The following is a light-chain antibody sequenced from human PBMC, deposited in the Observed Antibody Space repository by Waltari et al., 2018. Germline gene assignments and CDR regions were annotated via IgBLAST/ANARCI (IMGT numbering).Light chain of an antibody. CDR3: MQSLQTSWT. CDR2: LGS. J-gene: IGKJ1*01. Sequence: DIGMTQFPLPLPVTPGEPAAISCRSSQSLLYSNGYNYLDWYLQKPGQSPQLLIYLGSNRASGVPDRFSGSGSGTDFTLKISRVEAEDVGVYYCMQSLQTSWTFGQGTKVEIK. V-gene: IGKV2-28*01. CDR1: QSLLYSNGYNY.